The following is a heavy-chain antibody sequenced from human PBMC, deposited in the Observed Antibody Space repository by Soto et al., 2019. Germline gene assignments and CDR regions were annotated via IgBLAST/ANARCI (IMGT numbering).Heavy chain of an antibody. D-gene: IGHD1-20*01. CDR1: GYTRTELS. V-gene: IGHV1-24*01. J-gene: IGHJ6*02. CDR2: FDPQDGET. Sequence: ASVRASGRVSGYTRTELSMPWVRQAPGKGLEWMGGFDPQDGETIYAQKFQGRVTMTQDTSTGTAYTELSSLRSEDTAVYYCTTSAWRYTWNSGGVSVCYYGMDFWGQLTTVTVSS. CDR3: TTSAWRYTWNSGGVSVCYYGMDF.